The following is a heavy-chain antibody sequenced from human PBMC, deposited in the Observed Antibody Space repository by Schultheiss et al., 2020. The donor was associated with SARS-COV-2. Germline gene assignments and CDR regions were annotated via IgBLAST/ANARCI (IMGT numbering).Heavy chain of an antibody. CDR1: GGSISRYY. CDR3: ARGAIVVVPAAILPKKKNYYYYYMDV. J-gene: IGHJ6*03. V-gene: IGHV4-59*01. D-gene: IGHD2-2*02. Sequence: SQTLSLTCTVSGGSISRYYWSWIRQPPGKGLEWIGYIYYSGSTNYNPSLKSRVTISVDTSKNQFSLKLSSVTAADTAVYYCARGAIVVVPAAILPKKKNYYYYYMDVWGKGTTVTVSS. CDR2: IYYSGST.